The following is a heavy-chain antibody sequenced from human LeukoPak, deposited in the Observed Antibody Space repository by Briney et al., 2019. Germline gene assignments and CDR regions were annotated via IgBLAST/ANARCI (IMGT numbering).Heavy chain of an antibody. CDR3: ARSGLVQRVVVINNWFDP. CDR2: INPNSGGT. V-gene: IGHV1-2*02. Sequence: GASVKVSCKASGYTFTGYYMRWVRQAPGQGLEWMGWINPNSGGTNYAQKFQGRVTMTRDTSISTAYMELSRLRSDDTAVYYCARSGLVQRVVVINNWFDPWGQGTLVTVSS. CDR1: GYTFTGYY. D-gene: IGHD3-22*01. J-gene: IGHJ5*02.